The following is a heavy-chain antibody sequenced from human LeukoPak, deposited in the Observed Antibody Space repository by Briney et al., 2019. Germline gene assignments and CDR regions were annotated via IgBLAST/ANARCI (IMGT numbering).Heavy chain of an antibody. J-gene: IGHJ5*02. CDR2: IKQDGSDK. V-gene: IGHV3-7*04. CDR3: ARVAAAVPDQ. D-gene: IGHD6-13*01. CDR1: GFTFTTYW. Sequence: GGSLRLSCEASGFTFTTYWMTWIRQAPGKGLEWVANIKQDGSDKYYMDSVKGRFAISRDNAKNSVSLQMNSLRAEDTAVYYCARVAAAVPDQWGQGTLVTVSS.